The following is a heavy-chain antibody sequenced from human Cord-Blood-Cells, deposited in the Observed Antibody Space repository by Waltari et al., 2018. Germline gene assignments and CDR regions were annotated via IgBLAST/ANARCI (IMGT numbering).Heavy chain of an antibody. CDR1: GFTFSSYA. V-gene: IGHV3-30-3*01. D-gene: IGHD6-13*01. Sequence: QVQLVESGGGVVQPGRSLRPCCAASGFTFSSYAMHWVRQAPGKGLEWVAVISYDGSNKYYADSVKGRFTISRDNSKNTLYLQMNSLRAEDTAVYYCAREMAAGPIDYWGQGTLVTVSS. CDR3: AREMAAGPIDY. CDR2: ISYDGSNK. J-gene: IGHJ4*02.